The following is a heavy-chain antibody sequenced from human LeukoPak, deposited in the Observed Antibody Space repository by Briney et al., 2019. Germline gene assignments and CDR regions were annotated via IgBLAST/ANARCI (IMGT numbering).Heavy chain of an antibody. CDR2: VFYSGST. CDR3: AKQQLVRCFDY. Sequence: SETLSLTCTVSGGSITSSSYYWGWIRQPPGKGLEWIGSVFYSGSTYYNPSLKSRVTISVDTSKTQFSLKLSSVTAADTAVYYCAKQQLVRCFDYWGQGTLVTVSS. D-gene: IGHD6-13*01. V-gene: IGHV4-39*01. J-gene: IGHJ4*02. CDR1: GGSITSSSYY.